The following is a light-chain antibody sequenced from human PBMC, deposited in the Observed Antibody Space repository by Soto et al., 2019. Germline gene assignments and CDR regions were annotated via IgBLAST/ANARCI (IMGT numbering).Light chain of an antibody. Sequence: DIQMTQSPSSLSASVGDRVTITCQASQDISNYLNWYQQKPGKAPKLLIFDASTLQIGVPSRFSGSGSGTDFTFTISSLQPEDLATYLCQQYDTRPPLTFGEGPGWRSN. CDR1: QDISNY. J-gene: IGKJ4*01. CDR3: QQYDTRPPLT. CDR2: DAS. V-gene: IGKV1-33*01.